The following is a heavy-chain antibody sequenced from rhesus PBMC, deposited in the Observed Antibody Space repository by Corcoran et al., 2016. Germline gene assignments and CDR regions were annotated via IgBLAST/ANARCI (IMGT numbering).Heavy chain of an antibody. CDR3: ARGYDFDY. CDR2: IYGSSGST. J-gene: IGHJ3*01. D-gene: IGHD3-40*01. V-gene: IGHV4-76*01. CDR1: GGSISSGYD. Sequence: QVQLQESGPGVVKPSETLSLTCAVSGGSISSGYDWSWIRQPPGKGLEWIGYIYGSSGSTNYNPSLTNRVTISKDASKNQFSLKLSSVTAADTAVYYCARGYDFDYWGQGLRVTVSS.